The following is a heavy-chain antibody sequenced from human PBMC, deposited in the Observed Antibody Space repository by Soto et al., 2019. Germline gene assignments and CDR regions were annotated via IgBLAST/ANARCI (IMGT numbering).Heavy chain of an antibody. V-gene: IGHV3-23*01. CDR3: GKGRSYYYGVDV. CDR1: GFTFSSCA. Sequence: EVHLLESGGALVQPGGSLRLSCAASGFTFSSCAMGWVRQAPGKGLEWVSDIIDSGASTYYADAVKGRFTISRDNSKSPLFLQMNSLRAEDTAVYYCGKGRSYYYGVDVWGQGTTVTVSS. J-gene: IGHJ6*02. CDR2: IIDSGAST.